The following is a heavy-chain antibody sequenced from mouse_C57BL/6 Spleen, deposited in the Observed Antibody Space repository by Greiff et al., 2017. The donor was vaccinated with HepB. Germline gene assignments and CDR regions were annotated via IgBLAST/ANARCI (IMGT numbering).Heavy chain of an antibody. CDR2: ISYDGSN. CDR1: GYSITSGYY. CDR3: AREERKYGNPFGY. Sequence: EVKLQESGPGLVKPSQSLSLTCSVTGYSITSGYYWNWIRQFPGNKLEWMGYISYDGSNNYNPSLKNRISITRDTSKNQFFLKLNSVTTEDTATYYCAREERKYGNPFGYWGQGTTLTVSS. D-gene: IGHD2-1*01. V-gene: IGHV3-6*01. J-gene: IGHJ2*01.